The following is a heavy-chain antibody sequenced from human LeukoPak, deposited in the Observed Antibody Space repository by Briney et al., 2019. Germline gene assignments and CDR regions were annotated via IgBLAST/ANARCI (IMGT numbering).Heavy chain of an antibody. Sequence: ASVKVSCKASGYTFTGYYMHWVRQAPGQGLEWMGWINPNSGSTNYAQKFQGRVTMTRDTSISTAYMELSRLRSDDTAVYYCARVKASSYGIIYYYYGMDVWGQGTTVTVSS. D-gene: IGHD5-18*01. J-gene: IGHJ6*02. CDR2: INPNSGST. CDR3: ARVKASSYGIIYYYYGMDV. V-gene: IGHV1-2*02. CDR1: GYTFTGYY.